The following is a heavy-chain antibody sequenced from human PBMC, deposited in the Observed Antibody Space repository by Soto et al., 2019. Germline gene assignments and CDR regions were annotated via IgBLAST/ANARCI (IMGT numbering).Heavy chain of an antibody. CDR3: ARDGSMVRERWFDP. V-gene: IGHV3-74*03. CDR2: INNDGIDT. CDR1: GFTFIGYW. Sequence: EVQVVESGGGVVQPGGSLRLSCAASGFTFIGYWMHWVRQGPGKGLVWVARINNDGIDTTYADSVKGRFTISRDNTKNMVYLEMNSLRADDTAVYYCARDGSMVRERWFDPWGQGTLVTVSS. D-gene: IGHD3-10*01. J-gene: IGHJ5*02.